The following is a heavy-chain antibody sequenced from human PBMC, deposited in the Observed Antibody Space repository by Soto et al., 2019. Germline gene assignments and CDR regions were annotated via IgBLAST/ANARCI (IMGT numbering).Heavy chain of an antibody. D-gene: IGHD2-2*01. J-gene: IGHJ6*02. CDR2: IWYDGSNK. Sequence: GGSLRLSCAASGFTFSSYGMHWVRQAPGKGLEWVAVIWYDGSNKYYADSVKGRFTISRDNSKNTLYLQMSSLRAEDTAVYYCARDGGYCSSTSCYPYGMDVWGQGTTVTVSS. V-gene: IGHV3-33*01. CDR3: ARDGGYCSSTSCYPYGMDV. CDR1: GFTFSSYG.